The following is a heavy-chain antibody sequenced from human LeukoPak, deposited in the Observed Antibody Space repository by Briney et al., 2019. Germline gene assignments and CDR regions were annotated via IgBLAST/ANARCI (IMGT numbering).Heavy chain of an antibody. CDR1: GFTFSSYA. J-gene: IGHJ4*02. D-gene: IGHD2-15*01. Sequence: GGSLRLSCAASGFTFSSYAMSWVRQAPGKGLEWVSGTSGSGGSTYYAGSVKGRFTISRDNYKNTLYLQMNSLRVEDTAVYYCAKNGGSQCYSHLDSWGQGTLVTVSS. CDR3: AKNGGSQCYSHLDS. CDR2: TSGSGGST. V-gene: IGHV3-23*01.